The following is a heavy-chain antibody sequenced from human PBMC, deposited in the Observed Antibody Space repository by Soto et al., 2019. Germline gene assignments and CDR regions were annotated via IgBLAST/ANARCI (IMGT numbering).Heavy chain of an antibody. Sequence: GASVKVSCKASGYTFTSYAMHWVRQAPGQRLEWMGWINAGNGNTKYSQKFQGRVTITRDTSASTAYMELSSLRSEDTAVYYCARVQPGPITVTKAYYYYMDVWGKGTTVTVSS. CDR2: INAGNGNT. J-gene: IGHJ6*03. CDR1: GYTFTSYA. CDR3: ARVQPGPITVTKAYYYYMDV. V-gene: IGHV1-3*01. D-gene: IGHD1-7*01.